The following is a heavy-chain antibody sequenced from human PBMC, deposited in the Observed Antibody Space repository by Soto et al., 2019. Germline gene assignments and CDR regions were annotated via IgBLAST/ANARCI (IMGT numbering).Heavy chain of an antibody. CDR1: GFSFSGYG. CDR3: AKDQSFDSSGWFFES. V-gene: IGHV3-30*18. J-gene: IGHJ4*02. Sequence: QVQLVESGGGVVQPGRSLRLSCAASGFSFSGYGMHWVRQAPGKGLEWMATITYDGSDKYYAASVKGRFTISRDNSENMVYLQMISLRAEDTAVYYCAKDQSFDSSGWFFESWGQGTLVTVSS. CDR2: ITYDGSDK. D-gene: IGHD3-22*01.